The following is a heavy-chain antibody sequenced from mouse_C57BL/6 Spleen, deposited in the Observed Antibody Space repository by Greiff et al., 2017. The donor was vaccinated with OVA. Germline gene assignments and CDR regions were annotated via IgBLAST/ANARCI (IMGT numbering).Heavy chain of an antibody. D-gene: IGHD3-2*02. Sequence: QVQLQQPGAELVRPGSSVKLSCKASGYTFTSYWMDWVKQRPGQGLEWIGNIYPSDSETHYNQKFKDKATLTVDKSSSTAYMQLSSLTSEDSAVYYCARGPSDGGFCYWGQGTTLTVYS. CDR2: IYPSDSET. CDR1: GYTFTSYW. J-gene: IGHJ2*01. CDR3: ARGPSDGGFCY. V-gene: IGHV1-61*01.